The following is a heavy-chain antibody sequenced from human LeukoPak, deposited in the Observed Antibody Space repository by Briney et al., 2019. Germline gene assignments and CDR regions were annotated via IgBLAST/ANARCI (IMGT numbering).Heavy chain of an antibody. D-gene: IGHD1-26*01. Sequence: SSETLSLTCTVSGGSISSSSYYWGWIRQPPGKGLEWIGCIYYSGSTYYNPSLKSRVTISVDTSKNQFSLKLSSVTAADTAVYYYAAMGATTVLDYWGQGTLVTVSS. CDR3: AAMGATTVLDY. V-gene: IGHV4-39*01. J-gene: IGHJ4*02. CDR2: IYYSGST. CDR1: GGSISSSSYY.